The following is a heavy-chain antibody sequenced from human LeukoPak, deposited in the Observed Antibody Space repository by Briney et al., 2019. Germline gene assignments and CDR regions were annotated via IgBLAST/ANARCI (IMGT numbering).Heavy chain of an antibody. CDR3: ARDREGIRRGAYYFDY. CDR1: GFTFSSYA. CDR2: IRSTSSYT. J-gene: IGHJ4*02. D-gene: IGHD3-10*01. Sequence: GGSLRLSCAASGFTFSSYAMHWVRQAPGKGPEWVSYIRSTSSYTNYADSVKGRFTISRDNSKNSLYLQMNSLRAEDTAVYYCARDREGIRRGAYYFDYWGQGTLVTVSS. V-gene: IGHV3-21*05.